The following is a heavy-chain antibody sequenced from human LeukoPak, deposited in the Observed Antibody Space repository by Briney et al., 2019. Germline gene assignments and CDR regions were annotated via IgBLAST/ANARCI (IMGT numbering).Heavy chain of an antibody. CDR3: ARGRSRYCSGGSCYPGY. CDR1: GFTFSSYG. D-gene: IGHD2-15*01. Sequence: PGGSLRLSCAASGFTFSSYGMHWVRQAPGKGLEWVAVIWYDGSNKYYADSVKGRFTISRDNSKNTLYLQMNSLRAEDTAVYYCARGRSRYCSGGSCYPGYWGQETLVTVSS. CDR2: IWYDGSNK. J-gene: IGHJ4*02. V-gene: IGHV3-30*19.